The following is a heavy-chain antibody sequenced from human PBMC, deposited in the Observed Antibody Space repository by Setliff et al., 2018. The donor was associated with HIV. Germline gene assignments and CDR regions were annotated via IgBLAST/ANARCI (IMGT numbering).Heavy chain of an antibody. Sequence: ASVKVSCKTSGYNFENYAINWVRQAPGQGLEWMGWINTNSGSPTCAQAFTGRFLFSVDTVVATAYLQINNLKTEDTAVYYCARALYGDYGGDLNWLDPWGQGTQVTVSS. V-gene: IGHV7-4-1*02. CDR1: GYNFENYA. CDR3: ARALYGDYGGDLNWLDP. D-gene: IGHD4-17*01. J-gene: IGHJ5*02. CDR2: INTNSGSP.